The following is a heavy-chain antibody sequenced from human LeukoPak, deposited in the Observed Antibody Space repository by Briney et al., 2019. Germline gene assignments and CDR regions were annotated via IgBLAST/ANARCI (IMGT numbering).Heavy chain of an antibody. CDR2: TYYVSKWYN. J-gene: IGHJ4*02. CDR3: GRGFVSTGIGS. V-gene: IGHV6-1*01. CDR1: GDGPSSNSTA. Sequence: KDPQTLSLSCAISGDGPSSNSTAWNWISHSPSRGLEWLGRTYYVSKWYNHYAASVKSRITISPDTSKNQFSLQLNSVTPEDTAVYHCGRGFVSTGIGSWGQGALVTVSS. D-gene: IGHD1-1*01.